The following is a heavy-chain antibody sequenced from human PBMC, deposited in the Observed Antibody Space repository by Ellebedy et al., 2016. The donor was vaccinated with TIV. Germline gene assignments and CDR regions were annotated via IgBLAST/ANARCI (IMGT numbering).Heavy chain of an antibody. CDR1: GDSISGYY. Sequence: MPSETLSLTCTVSGDSISGYYWSWIRQPPGKGLEWIGYFYSSGSGEYNPSLKSRLIMTVDTSKSQFSLRLNSGTAADTAVYYCARSGGWYTPYDYWGQGTLVTVSS. CDR3: ARSGGWYTPYDY. V-gene: IGHV4-59*01. J-gene: IGHJ4*02. D-gene: IGHD6-19*01. CDR2: FYSSGSG.